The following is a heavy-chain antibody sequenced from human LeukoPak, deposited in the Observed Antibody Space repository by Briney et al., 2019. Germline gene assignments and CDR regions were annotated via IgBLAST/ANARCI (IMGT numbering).Heavy chain of an antibody. V-gene: IGHV4-39*07. D-gene: IGHD6-13*01. CDR1: GGSISSSIYY. CDR3: ARYLYSSRTNDAFVI. Sequence: SETLSLTCTVSGGSISSSIYYWAWIRQPPGKGVEWIGSISYSGITYYNPSLKTRVTISVDTSKNQFSLKLSSVTAADTAVYYCARYLYSSRTNDAFVIWGQGTMVTVSS. J-gene: IGHJ3*02. CDR2: ISYSGIT.